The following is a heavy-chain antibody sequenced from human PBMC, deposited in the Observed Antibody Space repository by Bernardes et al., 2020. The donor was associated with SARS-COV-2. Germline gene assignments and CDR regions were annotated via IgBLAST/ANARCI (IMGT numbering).Heavy chain of an antibody. Sequence: GGSLRLSCAASGFSVSAYWMHWVRQAPGEGLVWVSRINEDGSIINYADSVKGRFTISRDIADNTLYLQMNSLRAEDTAVYYCARDVGGNSDYWGQGTLVTVSS. CDR1: GFSVSAYW. D-gene: IGHD2-15*01. CDR3: ARDVGGNSDY. V-gene: IGHV3-74*01. J-gene: IGHJ4*02. CDR2: INEDGSII.